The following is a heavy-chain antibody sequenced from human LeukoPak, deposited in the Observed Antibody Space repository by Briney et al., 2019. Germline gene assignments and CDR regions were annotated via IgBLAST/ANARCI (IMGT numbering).Heavy chain of an antibody. J-gene: IGHJ4*02. V-gene: IGHV4-39*01. D-gene: IGHD3-10*01. CDR3: ARLTSGHFDY. CDR2: IYYSGST. CDR1: GGSISSYSYY. Sequence: SETLSLTCTVSGGSISSYSYYWGWIRQPPGKGLEWIATIYYSGSTYYNPSLKSRVTISADTSKNQFSLKLSSVTAADTAVYYCARLTSGHFDYWGQGTLVTVSS.